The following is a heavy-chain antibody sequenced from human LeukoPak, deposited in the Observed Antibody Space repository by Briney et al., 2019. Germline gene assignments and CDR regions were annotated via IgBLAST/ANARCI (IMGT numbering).Heavy chain of an antibody. D-gene: IGHD3-22*01. CDR1: GGTFSSYA. V-gene: IGHV1-69*13. J-gene: IGHJ3*02. Sequence: ASVKVSCKASGGTFSSYAISWVRQAPGQGLEWMGGIIPIFGTANYAQKFQGRVTITADESTSTAYMELSSLRSEDTAVYYCARDPRYDSSGYHHDAFDIWGQGTMVTVSS. CDR2: IIPIFGTA. CDR3: ARDPRYDSSGYHHDAFDI.